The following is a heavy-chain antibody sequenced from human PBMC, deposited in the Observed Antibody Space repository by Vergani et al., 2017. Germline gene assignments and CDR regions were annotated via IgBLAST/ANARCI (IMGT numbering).Heavy chain of an antibody. CDR3: ARDYGSRGFQH. Sequence: QVHLLESGGGLVKPGTSLRLSCVTSGFAFSDYYMAWVRQAPGKGPEWISYISHRGTTISYADSVKGRFTISRDNSKKLLYLQMNSLRADDTALYFCARDYGSRGFQHWGQGTLVTVSS. CDR1: GFAFSDYY. D-gene: IGHD2-15*01. CDR2: ISHRGTTI. J-gene: IGHJ1*01. V-gene: IGHV3-11*04.